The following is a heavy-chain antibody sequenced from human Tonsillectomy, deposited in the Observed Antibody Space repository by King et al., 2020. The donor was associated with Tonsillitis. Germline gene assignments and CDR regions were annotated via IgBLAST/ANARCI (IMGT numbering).Heavy chain of an antibody. CDR1: GFTFSSYA. D-gene: IGHD6-19*01. J-gene: IGHJ4*02. CDR3: AKAMYSSGWYEPFDY. CDR2: SSGSGGST. V-gene: IGHV3-23*04. Sequence: VQLVESGGGLVQPGGSLRLSCAASGFTFSSYAMSWVRQAPGKGLEWGSASSGSGGSTYYADSVKGRFTISRDNSKNTLYLQMNSLRAEDTAVYYCAKAMYSSGWYEPFDYWGQGTLVTVSS.